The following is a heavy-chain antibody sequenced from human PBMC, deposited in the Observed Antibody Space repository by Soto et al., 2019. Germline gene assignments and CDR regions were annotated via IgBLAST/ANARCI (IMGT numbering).Heavy chain of an antibody. J-gene: IGHJ3*01. Sequence: QVQLVQSGPELKKPGSSVKVSCKAPGATFNSYGLSWVRKAPGQGLGWMGGIVPMFGTTNLALKFEDRVTITADELTTTVYMEIRGLTSEDTAVYYCARDLADVHLWDAFDVWGHGTRVTVSS. CDR3: ARDLADVHLWDAFDV. V-gene: IGHV1-69*01. CDR2: IVPMFGTT. D-gene: IGHD6-13*01. CDR1: GATFNSYG.